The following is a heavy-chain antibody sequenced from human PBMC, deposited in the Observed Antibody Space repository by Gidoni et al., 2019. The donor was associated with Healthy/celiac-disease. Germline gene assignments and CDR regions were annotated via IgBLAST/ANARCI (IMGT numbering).Heavy chain of an antibody. CDR3: AKDARYYYDSSGYWGYYFDY. CDR1: GFTFSSYG. CDR2: IAYDGSNK. D-gene: IGHD3-22*01. V-gene: IGHV3-30*18. Sequence: QVQLVESGGGVVQPGRSLRLSCAASGFTFSSYGMHGVRQAPGKGLEWVAVIAYDGSNKYYADSVKGRFTISRDNSKNTLYLQMNSLRAEDTAVYYCAKDARYYYDSSGYWGYYFDYWGQGTLVTVSS. J-gene: IGHJ4*02.